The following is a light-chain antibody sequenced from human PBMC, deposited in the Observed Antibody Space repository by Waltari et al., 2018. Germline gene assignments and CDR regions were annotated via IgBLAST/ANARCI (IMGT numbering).Light chain of an antibody. CDR2: LGS. Sequence: DTVMTQSPLPLPVTPGEPASLSCRSSQSLLHSNGYNYLDWYLQTPGQSPQLLIYLGSNRASWVPDRFSGSGSGTDFTLKISRVEAEDVGVYYCMQALQTPPWTFGQGTKVEIK. CDR3: MQALQTPPWT. V-gene: IGKV2-28*01. J-gene: IGKJ1*01. CDR1: QSLLHSNGYNY.